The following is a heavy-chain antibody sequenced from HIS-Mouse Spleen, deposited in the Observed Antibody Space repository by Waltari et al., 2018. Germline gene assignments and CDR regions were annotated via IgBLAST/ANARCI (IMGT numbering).Heavy chain of an antibody. CDR3: AREIPYSSSWYDWYFDL. CDR2: IYYSGST. V-gene: IGHV4-39*07. CDR1: GAPISRSSYY. J-gene: IGHJ2*01. D-gene: IGHD6-13*01. Sequence: QLQLQESGPGLVKPSETLSLTCTVSGAPISRSSYYWGWIRQPPGKGLEWIGSIYYSGSTYYNPSLKSRVTISVDTSKNQFSLKLSSVTAADTAVYYCAREIPYSSSWYDWYFDLWGRGTLVTVSS.